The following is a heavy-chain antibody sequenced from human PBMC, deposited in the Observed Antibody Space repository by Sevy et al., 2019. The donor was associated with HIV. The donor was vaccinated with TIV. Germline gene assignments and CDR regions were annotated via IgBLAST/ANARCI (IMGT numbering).Heavy chain of an antibody. V-gene: IGHV1-69*13. CDR2: IIPIFGTA. CDR3: ARDLGRYYDSSGYYLDAFDI. J-gene: IGHJ3*02. CDR1: GGTFSSYA. D-gene: IGHD3-22*01. Sequence: ASVKVSCKASGGTFSSYAISWVRQAPGQGLEWMGGIIPIFGTANYAQKFQGRVTITPDESTSTAYMELSSLRSEDTAVYYCARDLGRYYDSSGYYLDAFDIWGQGTMVTVSS.